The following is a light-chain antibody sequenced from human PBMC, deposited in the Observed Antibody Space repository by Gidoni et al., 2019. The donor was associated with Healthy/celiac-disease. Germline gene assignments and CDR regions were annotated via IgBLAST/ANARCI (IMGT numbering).Light chain of an antibody. J-gene: IGKJ1*01. CDR3: MQALQTPWT. CDR2: LGS. Sequence: DIVMTQSPLSLPVTHGEPASISCRSSQSLLHSNGYNYLDWYLQKPGQSPQLLIYLGSNRASGVPDRFSGSGSGTDFTLKISRVEAEDVGVYYCMQALQTPWTFXXXTKVEIK. CDR1: QSLLHSNGYNY. V-gene: IGKV2-28*01.